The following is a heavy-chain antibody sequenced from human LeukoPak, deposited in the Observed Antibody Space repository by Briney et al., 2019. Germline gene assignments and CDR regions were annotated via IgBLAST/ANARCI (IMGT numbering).Heavy chain of an antibody. CDR1: GFTFSSYG. V-gene: IGHV3-30*03. CDR3: ARGENSKAYPVSGY. Sequence: GGSLRLSCAASGFTFSSYGMHWVRQAPGKGPEWVAVISHDGSSKYYTDSVKGRFTISRDNSKNTLFLQMNSLRAEDTAVYYCARGENSKAYPVSGYWGQGTLVTVSS. J-gene: IGHJ4*02. CDR2: ISHDGSSK. D-gene: IGHD2/OR15-2a*01.